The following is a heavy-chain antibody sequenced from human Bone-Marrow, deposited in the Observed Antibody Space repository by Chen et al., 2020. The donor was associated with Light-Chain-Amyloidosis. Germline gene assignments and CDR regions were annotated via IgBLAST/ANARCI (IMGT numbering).Heavy chain of an antibody. CDR3: ARDRGSSWFDSFDY. D-gene: IGHD6-13*01. CDR1: GFTFSSYE. CDR2: ISSSVSTI. Sequence: EVQLVESGGGMVQAGGYLRLSCAASGFTFSSYEMNCVRQAPGKGLEWVSYISSSVSTIYYADSVKGRFTISRDNAKNSLYLQMNSLRAEDTAVYYCARDRGSSWFDSFDYWGQGTLVTVSS. J-gene: IGHJ4*02. V-gene: IGHV3-48*03.